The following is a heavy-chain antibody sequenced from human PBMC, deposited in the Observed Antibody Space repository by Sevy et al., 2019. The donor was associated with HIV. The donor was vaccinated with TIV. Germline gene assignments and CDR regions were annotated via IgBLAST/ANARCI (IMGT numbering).Heavy chain of an antibody. CDR2: IYYSGNT. CDR1: GDSISGYY. D-gene: IGHD3-10*01. Sequence: SETLSLSCTVSGDSISGYYWSWIRQPPGKGLEWIGYIYYSGNTNYNPSLKSRVTISVDTSKNQFSLKLSSVTAADMAIYYCARAYQYYYYGMDVWGQGTTVTVSS. V-gene: IGHV4-59*01. J-gene: IGHJ6*02. CDR3: ARAYQYYYYGMDV.